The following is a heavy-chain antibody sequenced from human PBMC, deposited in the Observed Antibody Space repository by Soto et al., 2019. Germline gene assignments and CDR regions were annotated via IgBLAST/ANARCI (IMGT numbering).Heavy chain of an antibody. CDR2: ISGRGGST. CDR3: AKVRDSRKLAPFDY. V-gene: IGHV3-23*01. J-gene: IGHJ4*02. D-gene: IGHD6-13*01. CDR1: GFTFSSYA. Sequence: GGSLRLACAASGFTFSSYAMSWVRQAPGKGLEWVSAISGRGGSTYYADSVKGRFTISRASSESTLYLQMNSLSAEDTAVYYCAKVRDSRKLAPFDYWGQGTPVTVSS.